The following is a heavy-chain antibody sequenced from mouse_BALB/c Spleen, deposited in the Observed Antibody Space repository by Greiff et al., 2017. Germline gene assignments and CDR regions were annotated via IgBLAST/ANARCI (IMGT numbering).Heavy chain of an antibody. CDR2: IYPGDGDT. J-gene: IGHJ3*01. D-gene: IGHD2-3*01. CDR3: TREGDGYYGFAY. Sequence: VQLQQSGAELARPGASVKLSCKASGYTFTSYWMQWVKQRPGQGLEWIGAIYPGDGDTRYTQKFKGKATLTAVTSTSTAYMELSSLTNEDSAVYYCTREGDGYYGFAYWGQGTLVTVSA. CDR1: GYTFTSYW. V-gene: IGHV1-87*01.